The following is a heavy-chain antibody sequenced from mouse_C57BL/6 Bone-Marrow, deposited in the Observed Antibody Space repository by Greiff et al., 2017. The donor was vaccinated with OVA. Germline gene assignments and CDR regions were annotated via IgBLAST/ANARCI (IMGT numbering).Heavy chain of an antibody. J-gene: IGHJ3*01. D-gene: IGHD2-5*01. CDR1: GFTFSDYG. V-gene: IGHV5-15*01. CDR2: ISNLAYSI. CDR3: ASLGVYSNSFAY. Sequence: EVKLVESGGGLVKPGGSLKLSCAASGFTFSDYGMAWVRQAPRKGPEWVAFISNLAYSIYYADTVTGRFTISRENAKNTLYLEMSNLRSEDTAIYYGASLGVYSNSFAYWGQGTLVTVSA.